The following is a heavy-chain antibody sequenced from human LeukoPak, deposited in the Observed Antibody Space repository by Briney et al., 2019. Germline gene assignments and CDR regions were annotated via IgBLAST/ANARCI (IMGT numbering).Heavy chain of an antibody. CDR3: ARGQYYGMDV. Sequence: GGSLRLSCAPYGLTLSRHWMHSVRHTTGRGLVWVSRIISDGRSTTYAASVKGRFTISRDNAKNTLYLQMNSLRAEDTAVYYCARGQYYGMDVWGKGTTVTVSS. CDR2: IISDGRST. CDR1: GLTLSRHW. J-gene: IGHJ6*04. V-gene: IGHV3-74*01.